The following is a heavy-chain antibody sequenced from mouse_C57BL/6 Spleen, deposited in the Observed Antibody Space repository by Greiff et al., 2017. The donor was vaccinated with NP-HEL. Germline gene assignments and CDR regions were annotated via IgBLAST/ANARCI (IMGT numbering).Heavy chain of an antibody. D-gene: IGHD1-1*01. J-gene: IGHJ1*03. CDR2: IHPNSGST. V-gene: IGHV1-64*01. Sequence: QVQLQQPGAELVKPGASVKLSCKASGYTFTSYWMHWVKQRPGQGLEWIGMIHPNSGSTNYNEKFKSKATLTVDKSSSTAYMQLSSLTSEDSAVYFCARQELPLYWYFDVWGTGTTVTVSS. CDR3: ARQELPLYWYFDV. CDR1: GYTFTSYW.